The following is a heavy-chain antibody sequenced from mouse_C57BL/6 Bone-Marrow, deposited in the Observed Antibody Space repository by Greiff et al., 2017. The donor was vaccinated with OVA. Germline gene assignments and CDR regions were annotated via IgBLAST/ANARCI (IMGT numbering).Heavy chain of an antibody. J-gene: IGHJ4*01. Sequence: VQLQQSGAELARPGASVKLSCKASGYTFTSYGISWVKQRPGPGLEWIGEIYPRSGNTYYNEKFKGKATLTADKSSSTAYMELRSLTSEDSAVYFCAIYYYGSYAMDYWGQGTSVTVSS. CDR3: AIYYYGSYAMDY. CDR1: GYTFTSYG. D-gene: IGHD1-1*01. V-gene: IGHV1-81*01. CDR2: IYPRSGNT.